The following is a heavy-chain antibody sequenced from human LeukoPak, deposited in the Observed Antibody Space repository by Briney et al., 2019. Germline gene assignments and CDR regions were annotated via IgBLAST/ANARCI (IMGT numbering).Heavy chain of an antibody. J-gene: IGHJ4*02. Sequence: SETPSLTCTVSGGPISTSSYYWAWIRQPPGKGLEWIANIYFTGRTNYNPSLHSRVTISADTSKNQISLKVTSVTAADTAVYYCARQRIAVAATEFDSWGQGTLVTVSS. CDR1: GGPISTSSYY. V-gene: IGHV4-39*01. D-gene: IGHD6-19*01. CDR2: IYFTGRT. CDR3: ARQRIAVAATEFDS.